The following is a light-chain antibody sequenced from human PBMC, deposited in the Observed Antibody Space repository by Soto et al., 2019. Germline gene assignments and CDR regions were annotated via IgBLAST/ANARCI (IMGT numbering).Light chain of an antibody. CDR2: EVS. CDR3: SSYAGSNNWV. CDR1: SSDVGGYKY. V-gene: IGLV2-8*01. Sequence: QSALTQPPSASGSLGHSVTISSTGTSSDVGGYKYVSWYQQHPGKAPKLMIYEVSKRPSGVPDRLSGSKSGNTASLTVSGLQAEDEADYYCSSYAGSNNWVFGGGTKVTVL. J-gene: IGLJ2*01.